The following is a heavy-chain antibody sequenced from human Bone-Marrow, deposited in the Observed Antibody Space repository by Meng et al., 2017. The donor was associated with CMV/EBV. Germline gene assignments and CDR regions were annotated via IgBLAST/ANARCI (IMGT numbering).Heavy chain of an antibody. J-gene: IGHJ4*02. CDR2: ISFDGAGK. CDR3: ARGGNYFDY. V-gene: IGHV3-30*04. Sequence: GESLKISCAASGFTFRSYTMHWVRQAPGKGLEWVAVISFDGAGKYYSDNMKGRFTISRDNSRNTLYLQVNGLRAEDTAVYYCARGGNYFDYWGQGTLVTVSS. CDR1: GFTFRSYT.